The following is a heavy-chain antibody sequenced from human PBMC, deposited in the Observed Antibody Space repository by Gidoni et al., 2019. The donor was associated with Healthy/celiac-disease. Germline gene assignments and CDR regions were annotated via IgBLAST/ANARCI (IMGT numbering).Heavy chain of an antibody. CDR1: GGSISSYY. Sequence: GGSISSYYWSWIRQPPGKGLEWIGYIYYSGSTNYNPSLKSRVTISVDTSKNQFSLKLSSVTAADTAVYYCARAIAARPFDYWGQGTLVTVSS. V-gene: IGHV4-59*01. CDR3: ARAIAARPFDY. D-gene: IGHD6-6*01. CDR2: IYYSGST. J-gene: IGHJ4*02.